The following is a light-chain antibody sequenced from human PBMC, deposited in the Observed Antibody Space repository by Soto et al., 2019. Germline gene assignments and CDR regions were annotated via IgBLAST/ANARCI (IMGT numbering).Light chain of an antibody. CDR2: EVS. J-gene: IGLJ1*01. CDR1: SSDVGGYNY. V-gene: IGLV2-8*01. Sequence: QSALTQPPSPSGSPGQSVTISCTGTSSDVGGYNYVSWYQQHPGKAPKLMIYEVSKRPSGVPDRFSGSKSGNTASLTVSGLQAEDEADYYCSSYAGSLYVFGTGTKLTVL. CDR3: SSYAGSLYV.